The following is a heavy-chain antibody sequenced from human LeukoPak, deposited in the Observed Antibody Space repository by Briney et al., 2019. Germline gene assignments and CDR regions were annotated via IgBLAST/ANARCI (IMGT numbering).Heavy chain of an antibody. CDR1: GFTFSSYA. Sequence: GGSLRLSRAASGFTFSSYAMHWVRQAPGKGLEWVAVISYDGSNKYYADSVKGRFTISRDNSKNTLYLQMNSLRAEDTAVYYCARDPFYYDSSGYLTPWGQGTLVTVSS. D-gene: IGHD3-22*01. J-gene: IGHJ5*02. V-gene: IGHV3-30*04. CDR3: ARDPFYYDSSGYLTP. CDR2: ISYDGSNK.